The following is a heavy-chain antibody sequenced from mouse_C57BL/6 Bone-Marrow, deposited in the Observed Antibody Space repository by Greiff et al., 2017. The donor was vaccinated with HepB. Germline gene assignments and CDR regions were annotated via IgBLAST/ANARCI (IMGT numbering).Heavy chain of an antibody. J-gene: IGHJ4*01. D-gene: IGHD1-1*01. CDR2: ISDGGSYT. V-gene: IGHV5-4*01. Sequence: EVKVEESGGGLVKPGGSLKLSCAASGFTFSSYAMSWVRQTPEKRLEWVATISDGGSYTYYPDNVKGRFTISRDNAKNNLYLQMSHLKSEDTAMYYCARDPYGSSSFYAMDYWGQGTSVTVSS. CDR3: ARDPYGSSSFYAMDY. CDR1: GFTFSSYA.